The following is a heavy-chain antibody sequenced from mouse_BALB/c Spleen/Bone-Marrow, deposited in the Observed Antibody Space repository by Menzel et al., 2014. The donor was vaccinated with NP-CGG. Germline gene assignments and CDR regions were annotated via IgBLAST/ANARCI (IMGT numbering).Heavy chain of an antibody. V-gene: IGHV1-63*02. CDR2: IYPGGGYT. D-gene: IGHD2-10*02. CDR1: GYTFTNYW. J-gene: IGHJ2*01. CDR3: AREEYGNYDRFIDY. Sequence: QVHVKQSGAELVRPGTSVKISCKASGYTFTNYWLSWVKQRPGHGLEWIGDIYPGGGYTNFNERFKGKATLTADTSSSTAYMQLSSLTSEGSAVYFCAREEYGNYDRFIDYWGQGTTLTVSS.